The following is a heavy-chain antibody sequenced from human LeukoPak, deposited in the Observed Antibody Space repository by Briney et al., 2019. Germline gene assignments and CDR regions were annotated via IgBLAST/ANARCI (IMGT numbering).Heavy chain of an antibody. Sequence: SSETLSLTCTVSGGSISSSSYYWGWIRQPPGKGLEWIGSIYYSGSTYYNPSLKSRVTISVDTSKDQFSLKLSSVTAADTAVYYCARSQKTTVFDYWGQGTLVTVSS. CDR1: GGSISSSSYY. D-gene: IGHD4-17*01. CDR3: ARSQKTTVFDY. CDR2: IYYSGST. V-gene: IGHV4-39*07. J-gene: IGHJ4*02.